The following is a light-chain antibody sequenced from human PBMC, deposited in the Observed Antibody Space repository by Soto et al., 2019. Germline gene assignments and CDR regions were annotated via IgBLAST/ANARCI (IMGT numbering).Light chain of an antibody. V-gene: IGLV2-14*01. J-gene: IGLJ1*01. CDR2: QVT. CDR3: SSYAGTYNLYF. Sequence: QSVLTQPASVSGSLGQSITISCTGTTRDIAGYNYISWYQQLPGKAPKLMVYQVTIRPSGISNRFSGSKSGNTASLTISGLQAEDEADYYCSSYAGTYNLYFFGTGTKVTVL. CDR1: TRDIAGYNY.